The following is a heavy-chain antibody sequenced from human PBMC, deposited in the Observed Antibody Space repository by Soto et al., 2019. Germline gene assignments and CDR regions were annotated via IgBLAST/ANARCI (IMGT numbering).Heavy chain of an antibody. Sequence: SESLSLTCTVSGGSISSGGYYWSWIRQHPGKGLEWIGYIYYSGSTYYNPSLKSRVTISVDTSKNQFSLKLSSVTAADTAVYYCAASCVGCGGFNYYGMDVWGQGTTVNVSS. CDR2: IYYSGST. CDR1: GGSISSGGYY. J-gene: IGHJ6*02. V-gene: IGHV4-31*03. D-gene: IGHD2-21*01. CDR3: AASCVGCGGFNYYGMDV.